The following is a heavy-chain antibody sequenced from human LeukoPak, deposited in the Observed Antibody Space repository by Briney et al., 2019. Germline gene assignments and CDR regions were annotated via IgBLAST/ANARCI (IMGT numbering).Heavy chain of an antibody. CDR2: ISYDGSNK. D-gene: IGHD4-17*01. J-gene: IGHJ4*02. CDR1: GFTFSSYA. Sequence: PGGSLRLSCAASGFTFSSYAMHWVRQAPGKGLEWVAVISYDGSNKYYADSVKGRFTISRDNSKNTLYLQMNSLRAEDTAVYYCARVTSWDYGDYGFYYWGQGTLVTVSS. V-gene: IGHV3-30-3*01. CDR3: ARVTSWDYGDYGFYY.